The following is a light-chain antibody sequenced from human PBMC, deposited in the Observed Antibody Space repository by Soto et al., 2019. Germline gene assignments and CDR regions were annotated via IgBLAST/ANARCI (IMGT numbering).Light chain of an antibody. CDR3: LQDYNYPRT. J-gene: IGKJ1*01. CDR2: AAS. Sequence: AIQMTQSPSSLSASVGDRVTITCRASQGVRNDLGWYQQKPGKAPKLLIYAASSLQSGVPSRFSGSGSDTDFTLTISSLQPEDFATYYCLQDYNYPRTFGQGTKVEIK. CDR1: QGVRND. V-gene: IGKV1-6*02.